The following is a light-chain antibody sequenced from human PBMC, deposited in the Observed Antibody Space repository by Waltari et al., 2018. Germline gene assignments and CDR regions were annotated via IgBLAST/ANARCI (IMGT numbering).Light chain of an antibody. J-gene: IGKJ4*01. V-gene: IGKV3-11*01. CDR2: EAS. CDR1: HSISSS. CDR3: QQRSTWPLT. Sequence: PSYGASHSISSSLAWYRQKPGQAPRLLIYEASDRATGIPARFSGSGAGTEFTLTISSLEPEDFAVYYCQQRSTWPLTFGGGTKVEIK.